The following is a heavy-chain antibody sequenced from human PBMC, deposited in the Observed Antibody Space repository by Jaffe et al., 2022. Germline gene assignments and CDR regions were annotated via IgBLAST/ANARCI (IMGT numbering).Heavy chain of an antibody. D-gene: IGHD2-21*02. V-gene: IGHV1-69*08. CDR3: ARDLNPCGGDCYFVGNDAFDI. CDR1: GGTFSSYT. Sequence: QVQLVQSGAEVKKPGSSVKVSCKASGGTFSSYTISWVRQAPGQGLEWMGRIIPILGIANYAQKFQGRVTITADKSTSTAYMELSSLRSEDTAVYYCARDLNPCGGDCYFVGNDAFDIWGQGTMVTVSS. CDR2: IIPILGIA. J-gene: IGHJ3*02.